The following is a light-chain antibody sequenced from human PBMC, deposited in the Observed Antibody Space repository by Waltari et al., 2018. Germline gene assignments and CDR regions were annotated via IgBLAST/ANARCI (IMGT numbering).Light chain of an antibody. CDR2: DAS. V-gene: IGKV3-15*01. CDR3: QQYNNWPRT. Sequence: ETVMTQAPATLSVSPGERATLPCRASQSVRSNLAWYQQKPGQAPRPLIYDASTRANGIPARFSGSGSGTEFTLTISRMQSEDFAVYYCQQYNNWPRTFGQGTKVEIK. J-gene: IGKJ1*01. CDR1: QSVRSN.